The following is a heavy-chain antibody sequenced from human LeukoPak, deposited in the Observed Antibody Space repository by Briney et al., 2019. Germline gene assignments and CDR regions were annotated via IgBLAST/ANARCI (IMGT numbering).Heavy chain of an antibody. CDR2: IYYSGST. Sequence: SQTLSLTCTVSGGSISSGDYSWSWIRQPPGKGLEWIGYIYYSGSTYYNPSLKSRVTISVDTSKNQFSLKLSSVTAADTAVYYCARQYSGYDWEDYWGQGTLVTVSS. CDR3: ARQYSGYDWEDY. J-gene: IGHJ4*02. D-gene: IGHD5-12*01. V-gene: IGHV4-30-4*01. CDR1: GGSISSGDYS.